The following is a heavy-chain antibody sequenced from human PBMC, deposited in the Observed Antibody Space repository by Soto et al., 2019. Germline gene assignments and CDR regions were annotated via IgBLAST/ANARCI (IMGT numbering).Heavy chain of an antibody. Sequence: SETLSLTCAFYGGSFSGYYWILIRQPPGKGLEWIGEINHSGSTNYNPSLKSRVTISVDTSKNQFSLKLSSVTAADTAVYYCARERALLLWFGELINWFDPWGQGTLVTVSS. D-gene: IGHD3-10*01. CDR2: INHSGST. J-gene: IGHJ5*02. CDR3: ARERALLLWFGELINWFDP. CDR1: GGSFSGYY. V-gene: IGHV4-34*01.